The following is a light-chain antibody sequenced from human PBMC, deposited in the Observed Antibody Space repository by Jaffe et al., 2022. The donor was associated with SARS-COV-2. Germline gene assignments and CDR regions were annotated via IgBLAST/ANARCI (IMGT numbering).Light chain of an antibody. V-gene: IGLV1-44*01. CDR2: SNN. Sequence: QSVLTQPPSASGTPGQRVTISCSGSSSNIGRNTVNWYQQLPGTAPKLLIYSNNQRPSGVPDRFSGSKSGTSASLAIGGLQSEDEADYYCAAWDDSLNAYVFGTGTKVTVL. CDR3: AAWDDSLNAYV. CDR1: SSNIGRNT. J-gene: IGLJ1*01.